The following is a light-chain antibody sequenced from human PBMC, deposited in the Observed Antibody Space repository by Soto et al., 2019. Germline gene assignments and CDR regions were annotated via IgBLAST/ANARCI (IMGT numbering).Light chain of an antibody. V-gene: IGKV3-11*01. CDR2: DAS. CDR3: QQRSNWPPIT. J-gene: IGKJ5*01. CDR1: QSVSSY. Sequence: ETVLTQSPATLSLSPGERATLSCRASQSVSSYLAWYQQKPGQAPRLLIYDASTRATGIPARFSGSGSGTDFTLTIDNLEPEDFAIYYCQQRSNWPPITFGQGTRLEIK.